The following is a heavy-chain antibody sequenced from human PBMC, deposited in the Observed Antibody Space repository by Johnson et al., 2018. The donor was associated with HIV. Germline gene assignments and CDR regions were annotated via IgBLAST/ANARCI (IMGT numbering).Heavy chain of an antibody. J-gene: IGHJ3*02. D-gene: IGHD5-12*01. CDR3: AKDFSGYSGYGDAFDI. Sequence: QMLLVESGGGVVQPGGSLRLSCAASGFTFSSYGMHWVRQAPGKGLEWVAFIRYDGTNKYYADSVKGRFTLSRDNSKNTLYLQMDSLRAEDTAVYYCAKDFSGYSGYGDAFDIWGQGTMVTVSS. CDR2: IRYDGTNK. V-gene: IGHV3-30*02. CDR1: GFTFSSYG.